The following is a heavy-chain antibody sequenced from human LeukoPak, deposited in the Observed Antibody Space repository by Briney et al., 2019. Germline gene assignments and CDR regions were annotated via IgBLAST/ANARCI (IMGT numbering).Heavy chain of an antibody. CDR1: GFIFNHYA. Sequence: GGSLRLSCAVSGFIFNHYAMNWVRQAPGKGLEWVSFISGDGGSRYYADSVKGRFTISRGNSKNSLYLQMNSLRLGDTALYYCATDCSSNRCYSLWGPGTLVTVSS. CDR3: ATDCSSNRCYSL. D-gene: IGHD2-15*01. J-gene: IGHJ4*02. CDR2: ISGDGGSR. V-gene: IGHV3-43*02.